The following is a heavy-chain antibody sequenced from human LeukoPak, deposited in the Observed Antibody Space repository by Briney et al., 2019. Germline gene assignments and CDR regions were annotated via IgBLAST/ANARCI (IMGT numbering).Heavy chain of an antibody. D-gene: IGHD2-8*01. Sequence: GGSLRLSCAASGFTFSSYWMTWVRQAPGKGLEWVANIEQDGSEKYYVDSVKGRFTISRNNAKNSLYLQMNSLRAEDTAVYYCARVSYGNWFDPWGQGTLVTVSS. J-gene: IGHJ5*02. CDR3: ARVSYGNWFDP. V-gene: IGHV3-7*01. CDR2: IEQDGSEK. CDR1: GFTFSSYW.